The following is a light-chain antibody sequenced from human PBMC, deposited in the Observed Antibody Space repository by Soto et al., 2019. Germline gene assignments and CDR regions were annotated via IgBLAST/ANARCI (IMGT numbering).Light chain of an antibody. CDR2: AAS. J-gene: IGKJ2*01. CDR3: QQSYSTPYT. Sequence: DLQMTQSPSSLSASVGDRVTITCRASQSILSYLNWYQQKPGKAPKLLIYAASSLQSGVPSTFSGSGSGTDFTLTINSLQPEDFATYYCQQSYSTPYTFGQGTKLEIK. CDR1: QSILSY. V-gene: IGKV1-39*01.